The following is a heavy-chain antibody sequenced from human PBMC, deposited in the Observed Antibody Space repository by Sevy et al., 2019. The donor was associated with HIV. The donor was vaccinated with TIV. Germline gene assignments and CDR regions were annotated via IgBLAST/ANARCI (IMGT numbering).Heavy chain of an antibody. CDR3: AKDFSDVYYYDSSATVDY. CDR2: ISAGGYST. V-gene: IGHV3-23*01. CDR1: GIAFSTYA. Sequence: GGSLRLSCAASGIAFSTYAMFWVRQAPGKGLEWVSSISAGGYSTYYADSVKGRFTLSRDNSRNTLDLQMNSLRADDTAVYYCAKDFSDVYYYDSSATVDYWGQGTLVTFSS. D-gene: IGHD3-22*01. J-gene: IGHJ4*02.